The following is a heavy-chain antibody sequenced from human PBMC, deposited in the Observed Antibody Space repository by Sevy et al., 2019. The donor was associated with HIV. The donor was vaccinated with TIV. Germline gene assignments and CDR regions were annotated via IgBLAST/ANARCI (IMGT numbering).Heavy chain of an antibody. V-gene: IGHV3-66*01. Sequence: GGSLRLSCAASGLTVNSNYMTWVRQAPGKGLEGVSLIHSDDTTYHADSVKDRFTISSDNFKNTLYLHMSSLRAEDTAVYYCARGKSGYGYALNYWGQGTLVTVSS. CDR1: GLTVNSNY. J-gene: IGHJ4*02. CDR2: IHSDDTT. D-gene: IGHD5-18*01. CDR3: ARGKSGYGYALNY.